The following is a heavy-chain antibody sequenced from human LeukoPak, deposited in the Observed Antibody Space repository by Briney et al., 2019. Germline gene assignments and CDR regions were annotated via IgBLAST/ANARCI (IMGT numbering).Heavy chain of an antibody. CDR3: IRQECSGGSCSYVDY. CDR1: GFDFSGFY. J-gene: IGHJ4*02. D-gene: IGHD2-15*01. CDR2: IRSKPSSYTT. Sequence: GGSLRLSCAASGFDFSGFYMHWVRQASGRGLEWVGLIRSKPSSYTTVSAASVKGRFTISRDDSKNTAYLQMNSLKAEDTAVYYCIRQECSGGSCSYVDYWGQGTLVTVSS. V-gene: IGHV3-73*01.